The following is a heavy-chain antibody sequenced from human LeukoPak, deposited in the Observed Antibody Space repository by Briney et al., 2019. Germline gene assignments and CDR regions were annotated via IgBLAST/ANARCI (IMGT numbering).Heavy chain of an antibody. CDR2: ISSSSSYI. J-gene: IGHJ4*02. CDR3: AKALIQLWVSFIDY. Sequence: GGSLRLSCAASGFTFNTYNMNWVRQAPGKGLEWVSSISSSSSYIYYADSVKGRFTISRDNAKNTLFLQMNSLRAEDTAVYYCAKALIQLWVSFIDYWGQGILVTVSS. D-gene: IGHD5-18*01. CDR1: GFTFNTYN. V-gene: IGHV3-21*01.